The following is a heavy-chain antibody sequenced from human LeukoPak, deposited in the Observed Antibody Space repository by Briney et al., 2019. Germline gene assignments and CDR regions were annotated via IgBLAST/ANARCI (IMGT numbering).Heavy chain of an antibody. V-gene: IGHV3-23*01. Sequence: PGGSLRLSCAASGFTFSSYGMSWVRQAPGKGLEWVSAVSGSGGSTYYADSVKGRFTISRDNSKNTLYLQMNSLRAEDTAVYYCAKSSGYDPRWGYYFDYWGQGTLVTVSS. CDR2: VSGSGGST. CDR3: AKSSGYDPRWGYYFDY. D-gene: IGHD5-12*01. CDR1: GFTFSSYG. J-gene: IGHJ4*02.